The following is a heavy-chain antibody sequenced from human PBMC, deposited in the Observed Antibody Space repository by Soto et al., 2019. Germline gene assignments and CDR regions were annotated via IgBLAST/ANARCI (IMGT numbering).Heavy chain of an antibody. CDR2: IYYSGST. CDR3: AKHRPSSTPFFLAY. V-gene: IGHV4-59*01. D-gene: IGHD6-6*01. CDR1: GGSISSYY. J-gene: IGHJ4*02. Sequence: LETLSLTCAVSGGSISSYYWSWIRQPPGKGLEWIGYIYYSGSTNYNPSLKSRVTISVDTSKNQFSLKLSSVTAADTAVFYCAKHRPSSTPFFLAYWGKGTQVPGSS.